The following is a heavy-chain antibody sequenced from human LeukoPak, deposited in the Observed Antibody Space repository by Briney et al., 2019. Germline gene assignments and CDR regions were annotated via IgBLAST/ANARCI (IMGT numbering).Heavy chain of an antibody. Sequence: PSETLSLTCAVYGGSFSGYYWSWIRQPPGKGLEWIGEINHSGSTNYNPSLKSRVTISVDTSKEQFSLKLTSVTAADTAVYYCATEILGYCSGGDCYPTCRFDYWGQGTLVTVSS. V-gene: IGHV4-34*01. CDR1: GGSFSGYY. J-gene: IGHJ4*02. D-gene: IGHD2-15*01. CDR3: ATEILGYCSGGDCYPTCRFDY. CDR2: INHSGST.